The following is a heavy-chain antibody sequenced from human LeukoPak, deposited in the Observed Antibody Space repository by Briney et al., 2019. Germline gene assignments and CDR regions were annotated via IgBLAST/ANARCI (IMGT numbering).Heavy chain of an antibody. J-gene: IGHJ4*02. V-gene: IGHV4-4*02. Sequence: PSETLSLTCAVSGGSISSSNWWSWVRQPPGKGLEWIGEIYHSGTTNYNPSLKSRVTISVDKSKNQFSLKLSSVTAADTAVYYCAREGGVDTAMVTSLDYWGQGTLVTVSS. CDR1: GGSISSSNW. CDR2: IYHSGTT. D-gene: IGHD5-18*01. CDR3: AREGGVDTAMVTSLDY.